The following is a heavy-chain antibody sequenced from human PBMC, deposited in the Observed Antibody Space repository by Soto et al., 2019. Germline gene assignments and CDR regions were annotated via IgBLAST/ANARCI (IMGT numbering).Heavy chain of an antibody. V-gene: IGHV3-23*01. D-gene: IGHD3-22*01. J-gene: IGHJ4*02. CDR1: GFTFINYA. Sequence: GGSLRLSCAASGFTFINYAMNWVRQAPGKGLEWVSTISGRGGSTYYADSVKGRFTISRDNSKNILYLQMNSLRAEDTAVYYCAKATMTLVVIRLDSWGQGTLVTVSS. CDR3: AKATMTLVVIRLDS. CDR2: ISGRGGST.